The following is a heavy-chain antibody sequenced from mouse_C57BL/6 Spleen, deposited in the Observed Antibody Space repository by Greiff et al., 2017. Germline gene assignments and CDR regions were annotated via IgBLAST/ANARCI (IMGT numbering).Heavy chain of an antibody. CDR2: ISSGGDYI. CDR3: TRGYSNVAMYY. D-gene: IGHD2-5*01. Sequence: EVMLVESGEGLAKPGGSLKLSCAASGFTFSSYAMSWVRQTPEKRLEWVAYISSGGDYIYYADTVKGRFTISRDNARNTLYLQMSSLKSEDTAMYYCTRGYSNVAMYYWGQGTSVTVSS. CDR1: GFTFSSYA. V-gene: IGHV5-9-1*02. J-gene: IGHJ4*01.